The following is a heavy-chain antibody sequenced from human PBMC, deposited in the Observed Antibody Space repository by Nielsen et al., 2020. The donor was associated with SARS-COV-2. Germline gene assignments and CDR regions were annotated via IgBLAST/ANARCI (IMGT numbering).Heavy chain of an antibody. CDR1: GFSLSTSGMR. CDR3: ARTRSNMAAGPLDY. CDR2: IDWDADK. D-gene: IGHD6-13*01. V-gene: IGHV2-70*04. J-gene: IGHJ4*02. Sequence: SGPTLVKPTQTLTLTCTFSGFSLSTSGMRVSWIRQPPGKALEWLARIDWDADKFYSTSLKTRLTISKDTSKNQVVLTMTNMDPVDTATYYCARTRSNMAAGPLDYWGQGTQVTVSS.